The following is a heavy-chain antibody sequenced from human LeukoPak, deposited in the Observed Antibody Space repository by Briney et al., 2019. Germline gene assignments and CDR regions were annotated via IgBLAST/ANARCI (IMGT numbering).Heavy chain of an antibody. CDR2: ISGSGGST. CDR1: GFTFSSYS. D-gene: IGHD7-27*01. J-gene: IGHJ3*02. V-gene: IGHV3-23*01. Sequence: GGSLRLSCAASGFTFSSYSMNWVRQAPGKGLELVSAISGSGGSTYYADSVKGRFTISRDNSKNTLYLQMNSLRAEDTAVYYCAKWSLSTNPWGPYAFDIWGQGTMVTVSS. CDR3: AKWSLSTNPWGPYAFDI.